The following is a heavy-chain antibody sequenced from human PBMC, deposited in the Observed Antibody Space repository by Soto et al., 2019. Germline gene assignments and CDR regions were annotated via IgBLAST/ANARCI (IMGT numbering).Heavy chain of an antibody. CDR3: ARHVPVAGYYYGMDV. Sequence: QVQLVQSGAEVKKPGSSVKVSCKASGGTFSSYAISWVRQAPGQGLEWMGGIIPIFGTANYAQKIKDRVTITADESTSTAYMELSSLRSEDTAVYYCARHVPVAGYYYGMDVWAQGTTVTVSS. J-gene: IGHJ6*02. V-gene: IGHV1-69*12. CDR2: IIPIFGTA. D-gene: IGHD2-2*01. CDR1: GGTFSSYA.